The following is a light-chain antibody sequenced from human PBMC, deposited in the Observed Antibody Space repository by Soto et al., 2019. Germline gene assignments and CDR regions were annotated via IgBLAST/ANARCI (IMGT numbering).Light chain of an antibody. V-gene: IGKV3-15*01. Sequence: EIVMTQSPATLPVSPGERATLSCRASQSVSSNLAWYQQKPGQAPRFLIYGASTRATGIPARFSGSGSGTEFTLTISSLQSEDFAVYYCQQYGSSRWTFGQGTKVDIK. CDR2: GAS. J-gene: IGKJ1*01. CDR3: QQYGSSRWT. CDR1: QSVSSN.